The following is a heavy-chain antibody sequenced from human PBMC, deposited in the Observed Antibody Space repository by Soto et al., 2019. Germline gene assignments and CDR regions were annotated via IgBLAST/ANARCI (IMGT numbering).Heavy chain of an antibody. CDR2: ISYDINNK. J-gene: IGHJ4*02. V-gene: IGHV3-30*18. CDR3: AKDRRYYGSESYLDY. CDR1: GFTFSDFG. Sequence: QVQLVESGGGVVQPGRSLRLSCAASGFTFSDFGMHWVRQAPGKGLEWVALISYDINNKYYADSVKGPFTLSRDNSKNTLYLQMNSLRAEATAVYYCAKDRRYYGSESYLDYWGQGTLVTVSS. D-gene: IGHD3-10*01.